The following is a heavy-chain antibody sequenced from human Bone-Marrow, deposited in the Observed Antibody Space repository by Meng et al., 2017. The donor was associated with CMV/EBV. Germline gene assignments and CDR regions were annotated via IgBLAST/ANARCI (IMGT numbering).Heavy chain of an antibody. CDR1: GDTFSSYS. D-gene: IGHD2-2*01. CDR2: ISVYNGNT. CDR3: ARDMRGSSTRWIIVYFDY. V-gene: IGHV1-18*01. Sequence: ASVKVSCKASGDTFSSYSISWVRQAPGQGLEWMGWISVYNGNTNYAQKLQGRVTMTTDTSTSTAYMELRSLRSDDTAVYYCARDMRGSSTRWIIVYFDYWGQGTLVTVSS. J-gene: IGHJ4*02.